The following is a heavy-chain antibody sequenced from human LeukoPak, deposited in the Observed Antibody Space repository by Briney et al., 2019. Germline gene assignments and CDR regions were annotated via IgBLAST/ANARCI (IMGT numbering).Heavy chain of an antibody. V-gene: IGHV3-23*01. D-gene: IGHD3-16*01. Sequence: PGGSLRLSCAASGFTFSSYAMSWVRQAPGKGLEWVSAISGSGGSTYYADSVKGRFTISRDNSKNTLYLQMNSLRAEDTAVYYCGKGPPFRAYLEGGNVFDIWAQGTMVTV. J-gene: IGHJ3*02. CDR3: GKGPPFRAYLEGGNVFDI. CDR1: GFTFSSYA. CDR2: ISGSGGST.